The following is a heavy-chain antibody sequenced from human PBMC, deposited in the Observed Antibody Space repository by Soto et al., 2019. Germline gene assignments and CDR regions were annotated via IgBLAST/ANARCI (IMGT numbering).Heavy chain of an antibody. D-gene: IGHD3-3*01. Sequence: SETLSLTCAVYGGSFSGYYWNWIRQPPGKGLEWIGEIDHSGYTNYNPSLRSRVTISVDTSKNQFSLRLTSVTAADTAVYYCARVRDWFDPWGQGTLVTVS. CDR3: ARVRDWFDP. J-gene: IGHJ5*02. CDR2: IDHSGYT. V-gene: IGHV4-34*01. CDR1: GGSFSGYY.